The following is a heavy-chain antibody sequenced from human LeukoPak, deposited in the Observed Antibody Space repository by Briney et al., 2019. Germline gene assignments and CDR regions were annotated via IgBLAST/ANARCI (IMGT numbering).Heavy chain of an antibody. CDR3: ARDRRYYDSSGYGY. Sequence: ASVKVSCKASGYTFTGYYMHWVRQAPGQGVEWMGWINPNSGGTNYAQKFQGRVTMTRDTSISTAYMELSRLRSDDTAVYYCARDRRYYDSSGYGYWGQGTLVTVSS. CDR1: GYTFTGYY. V-gene: IGHV1-2*02. CDR2: INPNSGGT. J-gene: IGHJ4*02. D-gene: IGHD3-22*01.